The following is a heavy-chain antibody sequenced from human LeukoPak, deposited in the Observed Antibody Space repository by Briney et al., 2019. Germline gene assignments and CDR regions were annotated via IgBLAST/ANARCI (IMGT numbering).Heavy chain of an antibody. J-gene: IGHJ4*02. CDR1: GYTFTSYD. CDR3: ARAWRLRYFDY. D-gene: IGHD3-9*01. V-gene: IGHV1-8*01. Sequence: ASVKVSCKASGYTFTSYDINWVRQATGQGLEWMGWMNPNSGNTGYAQKFQGGVTMTRNTSISTAYMELSSLRSEDTAVYYCARAWRLRYFDYWGQGTLVTVSS. CDR2: MNPNSGNT.